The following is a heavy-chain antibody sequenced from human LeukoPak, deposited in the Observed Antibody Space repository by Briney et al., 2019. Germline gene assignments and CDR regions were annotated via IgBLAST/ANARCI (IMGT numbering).Heavy chain of an antibody. V-gene: IGHV3-23*01. Sequence: GGSLRLSCAASGFTFSDYYMNWVRQAPGKGLEWVSSISGSGGNTYYADSVKGRFTISRDNSKNTLYLQMNRLRAEDTAVYYCAPKVVGSTPFDYWGQGTLVTVSS. CDR3: APKVVGSTPFDY. CDR1: GFTFSDYY. D-gene: IGHD2-15*01. J-gene: IGHJ4*02. CDR2: ISGSGGNT.